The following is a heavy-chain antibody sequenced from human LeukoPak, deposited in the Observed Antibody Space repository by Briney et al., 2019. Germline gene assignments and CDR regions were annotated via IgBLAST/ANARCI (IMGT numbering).Heavy chain of an antibody. CDR3: ARLLFGEFDY. Sequence: SETLSLTCTVSGGSISSYYWSWIRQPPGKGLEWIGYIYYSGSTNYNPSLKSRVTISVDTSKNQFSLKLSSVTAADTAVYYCARLLFGEFDYWGQGTLVTVSS. J-gene: IGHJ4*02. D-gene: IGHD3-10*01. CDR2: IYYSGST. V-gene: IGHV4-59*08. CDR1: GGSISSYY.